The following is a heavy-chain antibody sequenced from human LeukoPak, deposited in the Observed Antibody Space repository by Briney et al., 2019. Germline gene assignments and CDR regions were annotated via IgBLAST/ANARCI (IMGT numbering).Heavy chain of an antibody. J-gene: IGHJ4*02. Sequence: GASVKVSCKASGYTFTSYGISWVRQTPGQGLEWMGWISAYNGNTNYAQKLQGRVTMTTDTSTSTAYMELRSLRSDDTAVYYCARVSEDYGDRSEDYWGQGTLVTVSS. D-gene: IGHD4-17*01. CDR2: ISAYNGNT. CDR1: GYTFTSYG. V-gene: IGHV1-18*04. CDR3: ARVSEDYGDRSEDY.